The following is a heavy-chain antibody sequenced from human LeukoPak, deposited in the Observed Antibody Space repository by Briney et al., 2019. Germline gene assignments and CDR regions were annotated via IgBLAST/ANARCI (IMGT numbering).Heavy chain of an antibody. V-gene: IGHV4-39*01. J-gene: IGHJ4*02. CDR3: ARHVDSYSSGWYYFDY. CDR2: IYYSGST. Sequence: PSETLSLTCTVSGGSISSSSYYWGWIRQPPGKGLEWIGSIYYSGSTYYNPSLKSRVTISVDTSKNQFSLKLSSVTAADTAVYYCARHVDSYSSGWYYFDYWGQGTLVTVSS. CDR1: GGSISSSSYY. D-gene: IGHD6-19*01.